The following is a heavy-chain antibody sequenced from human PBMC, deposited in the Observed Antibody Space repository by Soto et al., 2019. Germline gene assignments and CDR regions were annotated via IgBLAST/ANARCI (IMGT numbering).Heavy chain of an antibody. CDR1: GLPLSTYW. D-gene: IGHD1-26*01. CDR3: ASAMTSVGATTKGDY. Sequence: EVQLVESGGGLVKPGGSLSLSWPAFGLPLSTYWWTWVGKVRGKGPGWVSRISSDGSVTDYAGSVKGRFTISRDNAKNTLYLQMNSLRAEDTAVYYCASAMTSVGATTKGDYWGQGTLVTVSS. CDR2: ISSDGSVT. J-gene: IGHJ4*02. V-gene: IGHV3-74*01.